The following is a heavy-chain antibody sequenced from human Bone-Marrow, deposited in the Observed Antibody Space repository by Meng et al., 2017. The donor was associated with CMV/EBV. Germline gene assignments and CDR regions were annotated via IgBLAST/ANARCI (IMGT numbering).Heavy chain of an antibody. CDR1: GVSISSSSYY. CDR2: IYYSGST. D-gene: IGHD1-26*01. V-gene: IGHV4-39*07. CDR3: AKKGVGPRHFDY. Sequence: QLQLQESGPGLVKPSETLSLTCTVSGVSISSSSYYWGWIRQPPGKGLEWIGSIYYSGSTYYNPSLKSRVTISVDTSKNQFSLKLSSVTAADTAVYYCAKKGVGPRHFDYWGQGTLVTVSS. J-gene: IGHJ4*02.